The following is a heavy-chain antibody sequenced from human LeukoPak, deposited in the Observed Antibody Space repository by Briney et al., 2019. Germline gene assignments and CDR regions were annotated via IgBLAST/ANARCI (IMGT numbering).Heavy chain of an antibody. Sequence: GASVKVSCKASGGTFSSYAISWVRQAPGQGLEWMGWISAYNGNTNYAQKFQGRVTMTRDMSTSTVYMELSSLRSEDTAVYYCARDIIAAAELTFDYWGQGTLVTVSS. CDR3: ARDIIAAAELTFDY. J-gene: IGHJ4*02. D-gene: IGHD6-13*01. V-gene: IGHV1-18*01. CDR2: ISAYNGNT. CDR1: GGTFSSYA.